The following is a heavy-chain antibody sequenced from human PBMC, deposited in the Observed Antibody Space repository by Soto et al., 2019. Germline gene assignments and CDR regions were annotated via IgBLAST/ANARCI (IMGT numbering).Heavy chain of an antibody. V-gene: IGHV3-23*01. Sequence: GWSLRLSCAASGFTFSSYAMSWVRQAPGKGLEWVSAISGSGGSTYYADSVKGRFTISRDNSKNTMYLQMNSLRAEDTAVYYCEKESVVLAATSHYYYYYYGMDDWGQGTTVTVSS. J-gene: IGHJ6*01. D-gene: IGHD2-2*01. CDR1: GFTFSSYA. CDR3: EKESVVLAATSHYYYYYYGMDD. CDR2: ISGSGGST.